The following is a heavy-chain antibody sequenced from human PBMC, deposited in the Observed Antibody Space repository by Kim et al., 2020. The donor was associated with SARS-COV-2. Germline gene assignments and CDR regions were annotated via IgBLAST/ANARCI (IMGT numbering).Heavy chain of an antibody. Sequence: SETLSLTCAVYGGSFSGYYWSWIRQPPGKGLEWIGEINHSGSTNYNPSLKSRVTISVDTSKNQFSLKLSSVTAADTAVYYCARGTGDHYYDSSGLYYFDYWGQGTLVTVSS. CDR3: ARGTGDHYYDSSGLYYFDY. D-gene: IGHD3-22*01. V-gene: IGHV4-34*01. CDR2: INHSGST. J-gene: IGHJ4*02. CDR1: GGSFSGYY.